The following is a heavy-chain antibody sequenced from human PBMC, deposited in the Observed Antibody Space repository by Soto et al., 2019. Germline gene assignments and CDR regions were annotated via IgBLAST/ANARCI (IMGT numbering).Heavy chain of an antibody. V-gene: IGHV3-9*01. Sequence: EVQLVESGGGLVQPGRSLRLSCAASGFTFDDYAMHWVRQAPGKGLEWVSGISWNSGSIGYADSVKGRFTISRDNAKNSLYLQMNSLRAEDTALYYCAKARGTDTREGFRGDYWGQGTLVTVSS. CDR1: GFTFDDYA. D-gene: IGHD3-16*01. CDR2: ISWNSGSI. CDR3: AKARGTDTREGFRGDY. J-gene: IGHJ4*02.